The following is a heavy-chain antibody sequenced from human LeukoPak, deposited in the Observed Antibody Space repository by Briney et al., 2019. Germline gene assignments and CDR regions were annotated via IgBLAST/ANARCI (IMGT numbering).Heavy chain of an antibody. V-gene: IGHV4-4*02. CDR1: GGSISSSNW. D-gene: IGHD2-2*01. CDR3: ARTIYCSSTSCYPGDAFDI. J-gene: IGHJ3*02. Sequence: EPSETLSLTCAVSGGSISSSNWWSWVRQPQGKGLEWIGEIYHSGSTNYNPSLKSRVTISVDKSKNQFSLKLSSVTAADTAVYYCARTIYCSSTSCYPGDAFDIWGQGTMVTVSS. CDR2: IYHSGST.